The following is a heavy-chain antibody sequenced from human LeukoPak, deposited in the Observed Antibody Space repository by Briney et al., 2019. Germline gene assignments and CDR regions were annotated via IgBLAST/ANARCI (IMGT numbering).Heavy chain of an antibody. D-gene: IGHD4-17*01. CDR2: IYSGGTT. J-gene: IGHJ4*02. V-gene: IGHV3-66*01. CDR3: ASKLTTGY. CDR1: GLTVSSNY. Sequence: GGSLRLSCVVSGLTVSSNYMSWDRQAPGKGLEWVSVIYSGGTTNYADSVKGRFIVYRDNSKNTLYLQMNSLRAEDTAVYYCASKLTTGYWGQGTLVTVSS.